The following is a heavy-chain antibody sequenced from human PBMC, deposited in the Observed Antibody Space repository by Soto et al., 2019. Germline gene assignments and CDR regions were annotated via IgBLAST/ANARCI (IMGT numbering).Heavy chain of an antibody. D-gene: IGHD3-22*01. Sequence: PGGSLRLSCAASGLTISKYYVSWVRRAPGKGLEWVSIIYSSGSTNYADSVKGRFTISRDNSKNTLYLQMSSLRAEDTAVYYCARAGSSFYDSSGFHAVWGQGTPVTVSS. CDR2: IYSSGST. CDR1: GLTISKYY. CDR3: ARAGSSFYDSSGFHAV. V-gene: IGHV3-66*01. J-gene: IGHJ4*02.